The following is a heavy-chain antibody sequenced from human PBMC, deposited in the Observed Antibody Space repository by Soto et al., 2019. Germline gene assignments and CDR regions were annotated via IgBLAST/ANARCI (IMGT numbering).Heavy chain of an antibody. Sequence: QVQLQESGSGLVKPSQTLSLTCAVSGGSISTGGCSWSWIRLPPGRALEWIGYIFDTGKTYYSASLKSRVTMSVDRAQNQFSLRLESVTAADTAIYFCACRDGYNRYFDLWGRGTLVTVSS. CDR3: ACRDGYNRYFDL. CDR2: IFDTGKT. CDR1: GGSISTGGCS. V-gene: IGHV4-30-2*01. D-gene: IGHD5-12*01. J-gene: IGHJ2*01.